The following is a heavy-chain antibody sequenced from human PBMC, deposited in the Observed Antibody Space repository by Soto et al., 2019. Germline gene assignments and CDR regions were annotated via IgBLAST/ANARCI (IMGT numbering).Heavy chain of an antibody. CDR3: PRNPAGTVFGLPPHFYHLDV. CDR1: GGTFSSYA. V-gene: IGHV1-69*13. J-gene: IGHJ6*03. CDR2: IIPIFGTA. Sequence: GASVKVSCKASGGTFSSYAISWVRQAPGQGLEWMGGIIPIFGTANYAQKFQGRVTITADESTSTAYMELSSLRSEHTAVYYCPRNPAGTVFGLPPHFYHLDVWGKGTTVTVSS. D-gene: IGHD3-3*01.